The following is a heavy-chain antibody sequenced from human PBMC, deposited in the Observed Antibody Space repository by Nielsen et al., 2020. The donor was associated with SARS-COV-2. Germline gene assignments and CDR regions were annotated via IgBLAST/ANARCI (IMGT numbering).Heavy chain of an antibody. D-gene: IGHD5-12*01. CDR1: GFVFSDHY. V-gene: IGHV3-11*05. CDR3: ARDLDSGYDYWFDP. J-gene: IGHJ5*02. Sequence: SLKISCSASGFVFSDHYMSWIRQAPGKGPEWVSYISNRGTYTNHADSVKGRFTISRDNAKNSLYLQMNSLRAEDTALYHCARDLDSGYDYWFDPWGQGTLVTVSS. CDR2: ISNRGTYT.